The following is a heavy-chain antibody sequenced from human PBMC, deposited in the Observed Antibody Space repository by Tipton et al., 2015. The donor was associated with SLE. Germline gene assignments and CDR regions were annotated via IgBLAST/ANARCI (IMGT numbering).Heavy chain of an antibody. CDR1: GGSISSGSYY. D-gene: IGHD4-17*01. Sequence: TLSLTCTVSGGSISSGSYYWSWIRQPPGKGLEWIGSIYYSGSTYYNPSLKSRVTISVDTSKNQFSLKLSSVTAADTAVYYCARDGADYGDYLGYWGQGTLVTVSS. J-gene: IGHJ4*02. CDR2: IYYSGST. CDR3: ARDGADYGDYLGY. V-gene: IGHV4-39*07.